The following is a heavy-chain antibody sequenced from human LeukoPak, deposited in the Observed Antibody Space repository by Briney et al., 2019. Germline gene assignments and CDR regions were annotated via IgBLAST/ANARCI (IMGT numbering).Heavy chain of an antibody. V-gene: IGHV3-7*01. CDR3: ATFGLVAALDL. CDR2: INPAGSET. J-gene: IGHJ4*02. CDR1: GFSFNAYW. Sequence: GGSLRLSCAASGFSFNAYWMAWVRQAPGAGLEWVANINPAGSETFHVDPVKGRFSISRDHAKNLVYLQMNSLRAEDTAVYYCATFGLVAALDLWGQGTLVTVSS. D-gene: IGHD5-12*01.